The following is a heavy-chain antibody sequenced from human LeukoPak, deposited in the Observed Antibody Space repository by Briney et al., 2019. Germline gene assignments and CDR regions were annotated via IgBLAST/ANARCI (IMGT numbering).Heavy chain of an antibody. V-gene: IGHV1-69*04. J-gene: IGHJ4*02. CDR1: GGTFSSYA. Sequence: VASVKVSCKASGGTFSSYAISWVRQAPGQGLEWMGRIIPILGIANYAQKFQGRVTITADKSTSTAYMELSSLRSEDTAVYYCARSLTYCSGGSCYLAFDYWGQGTLVTVSS. CDR3: ARSLTYCSGGSCYLAFDY. CDR2: IIPILGIA. D-gene: IGHD2-15*01.